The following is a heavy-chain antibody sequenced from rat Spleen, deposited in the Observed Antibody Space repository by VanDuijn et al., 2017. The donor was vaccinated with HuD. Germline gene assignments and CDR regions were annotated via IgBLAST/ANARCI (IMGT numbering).Heavy chain of an antibody. CDR3: VTTYFGYGYVDY. J-gene: IGHJ2*01. V-gene: IGHV5-7*01. D-gene: IGHD1-9*01. CDR1: GFTFSDYA. Sequence: EVQLVESGGGLVQPGRSLKLSCAASGFTFSDYAMAWVRQSPEKGLEWVATIVFDSSGVYYRNSVKGRFTLSRDNTRNTLYLQMDGLKSEDTATYYCVTTYFGYGYVDYWGQGVLVTVSS. CDR2: IVFDSSGV.